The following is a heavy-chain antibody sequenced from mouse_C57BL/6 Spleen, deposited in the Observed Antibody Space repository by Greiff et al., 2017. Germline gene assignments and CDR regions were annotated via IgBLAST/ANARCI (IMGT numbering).Heavy chain of an antibody. J-gene: IGHJ3*01. Sequence: QQSCKASGYTFTSYWMHWVKQRPGRGLEWIGRIDPNSGGTKYNEKFMSKATLTVDKPSSTAYLQLSSLTSEDSAVYYYERGAGSSAAWFAYWGQGTLVTVSA. CDR3: ERGAGSSAAWFAY. CDR2: IDPNSGGT. D-gene: IGHD1-1*01. V-gene: IGHV1-72*01. CDR1: GYTFTSYW.